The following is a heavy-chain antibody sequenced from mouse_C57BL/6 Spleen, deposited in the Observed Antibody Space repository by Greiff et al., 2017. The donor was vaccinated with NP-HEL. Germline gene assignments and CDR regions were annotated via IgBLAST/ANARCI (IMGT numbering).Heavy chain of an antibody. CDR2: IDPETGGT. V-gene: IGHV1-15*01. J-gene: IGHJ3*01. CDR1: GYTFTDYE. CDR3: TSYGWFAY. D-gene: IGHD1-1*01. Sequence: VQLQQSGAELVRPGASVTLSCKASGYTFTDYEMHWVKQTPVHGLEWIGAIDPETGGTAYNQKFKGKAILTADKSSSTAYMELRSLTSEDSAVYYCTSYGWFAYWGQGTLVTVSA.